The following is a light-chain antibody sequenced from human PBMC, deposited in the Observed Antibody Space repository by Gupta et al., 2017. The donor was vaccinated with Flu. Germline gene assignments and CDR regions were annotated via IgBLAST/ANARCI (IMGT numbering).Light chain of an antibody. Sequence: DIVLTQSPVTLSLSPGVTATLSCRASQSIGDYLSWFQQKPSQAPRLLIYHASRRATGVPPRFSGSGSGTEFALTISSLDPEDFAIYYCQQRSVWPITFGRGTKVEIK. J-gene: IGKJ4*01. CDR1: QSIGDY. CDR3: QQRSVWPIT. V-gene: IGKV3-11*01. CDR2: HAS.